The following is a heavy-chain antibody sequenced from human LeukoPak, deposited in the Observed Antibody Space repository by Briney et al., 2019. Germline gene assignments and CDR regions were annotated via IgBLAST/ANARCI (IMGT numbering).Heavy chain of an antibody. V-gene: IGHV3-21*01. J-gene: IGHJ4*02. CDR2: ISNSSSYI. CDR1: GFTFSSYS. D-gene: IGHD6-19*01. CDR3: ARVRSSGPYDY. Sequence: GGSLRLSCAASGFTFSSYSMNWVRQAPGKGLEWVSSISNSSSYIYYTDSVKGRFTISRDNAKNSLYLQMNSLRAEDTAVYYCARVRSSGPYDYWGQGTLVTVSS.